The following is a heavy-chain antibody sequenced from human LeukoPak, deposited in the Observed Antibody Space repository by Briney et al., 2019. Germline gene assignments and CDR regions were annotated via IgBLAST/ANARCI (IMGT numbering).Heavy chain of an antibody. V-gene: IGHV3-30*02. Sequence: PGGSLRLSCAASGFTFSSYGMPWVRQAPGKGLEWVAFIRYDGSNKYYADSVKGRFTISRDNSKNTLYLQMNSLRAEDTAVYYCAKDRYSSQIGVYYYYYYMDVWGKGTTVTVSS. D-gene: IGHD6-13*01. CDR3: AKDRYSSQIGVYYYYYYMDV. J-gene: IGHJ6*03. CDR1: GFTFSSYG. CDR2: IRYDGSNK.